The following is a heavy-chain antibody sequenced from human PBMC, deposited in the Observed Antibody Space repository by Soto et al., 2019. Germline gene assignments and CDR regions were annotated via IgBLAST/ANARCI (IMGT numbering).Heavy chain of an antibody. V-gene: IGHV1-2*02. D-gene: IGHD3-10*01. CDR2: INPNSGGT. Sequence: ASVKVSCKASGYTFTGYYMHLVRQAPGQGLEWMGWINPNSGGTNYAQKFQGRVTMTRDTSISTAYMELSRLRSDDTAVYYCARACGSGSYYAYWGQGTLVTVSS. CDR1: GYTFTGYY. J-gene: IGHJ4*02. CDR3: ARACGSGSYYAY.